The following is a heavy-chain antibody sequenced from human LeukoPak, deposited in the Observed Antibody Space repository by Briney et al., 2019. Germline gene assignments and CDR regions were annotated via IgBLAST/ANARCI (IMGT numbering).Heavy chain of an antibody. J-gene: IGHJ4*02. Sequence: GGSLRLSCAASGFTFSSYAMHWVRQAPGKGLEWVAVISYDGSNKYCADSVKGRFTISRDNSKNTLYLQMNSLRAEDTAVYYCAKDSNHNYYSVPDYFDYWGQGTLVTVSS. CDR1: GFTFSSYA. CDR3: AKDSNHNYYSVPDYFDY. V-gene: IGHV3-30*04. CDR2: ISYDGSNK. D-gene: IGHD3-22*01.